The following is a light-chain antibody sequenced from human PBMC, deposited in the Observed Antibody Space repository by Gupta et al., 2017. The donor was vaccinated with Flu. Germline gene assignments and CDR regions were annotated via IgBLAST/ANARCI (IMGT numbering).Light chain of an antibody. CDR3: QQYNSYSPWT. Sequence: DTVTITCRVSQKISTWLTWYQQRPGKPPKLLIYRASILESGVPSRSSGSGSGSEFALTITSLQPEDSAVYYCQQYNSYSPWTFGPGTKVEIK. V-gene: IGKV1-5*03. J-gene: IGKJ1*01. CDR2: RAS. CDR1: QKISTW.